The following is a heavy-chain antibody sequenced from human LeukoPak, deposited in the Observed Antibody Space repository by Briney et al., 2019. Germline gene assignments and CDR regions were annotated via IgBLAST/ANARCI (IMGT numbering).Heavy chain of an antibody. D-gene: IGHD2-2*01. CDR2: IRGKAHNT. CDR3: AKDLGRCTGTSCIPPYHHYHTGV. Sequence: QPGGSLTLSCAASGFTFSSYAITCVSHHPGEGREWVTAIRGKAHNTDKADVVKGRFTISRDISKNTLYLQMNTLRAEDTAVYCCAKDLGRCTGTSCIPPYHHYHTGVWGKGTTVTVS. CDR1: GFTFSSYA. J-gene: IGHJ6*03. V-gene: IGHV3-23*01.